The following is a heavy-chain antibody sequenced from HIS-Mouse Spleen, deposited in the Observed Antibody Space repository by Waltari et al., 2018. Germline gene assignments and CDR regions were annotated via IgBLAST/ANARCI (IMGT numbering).Heavy chain of an antibody. CDR3: AREIPYSSSWYDWYFDL. J-gene: IGHJ2*01. Sequence: QLQLQESGPGLVKPSETLSLTCTVPGGSISRSSYYWGWIRLPPGKGLEWIGSIYYRGSTYYNPSLKSRVTISVDTSKNQFSLKLSSVTAADTAVYYCAREIPYSSSWYDWYFDLWGRGTLVTVSS. CDR2: IYYRGST. V-gene: IGHV4-39*07. D-gene: IGHD6-13*01. CDR1: GGSISRSSYY.